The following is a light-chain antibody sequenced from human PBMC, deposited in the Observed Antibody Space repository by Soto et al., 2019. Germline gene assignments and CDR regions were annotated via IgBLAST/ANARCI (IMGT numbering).Light chain of an antibody. CDR3: QQSYSTPVT. J-gene: IGKJ1*01. CDR1: QSISSY. V-gene: IGKV1-39*01. Sequence: DIQKTQSHSSLSASVGDRVTITCRASQSISSYLNWYQQKQGKAPKLLIYAASSLQSGVPSRFSGSGSGTDGTLTISSLQPEDGSTYDCQQSYSTPVTFGQGTKVDIK. CDR2: AAS.